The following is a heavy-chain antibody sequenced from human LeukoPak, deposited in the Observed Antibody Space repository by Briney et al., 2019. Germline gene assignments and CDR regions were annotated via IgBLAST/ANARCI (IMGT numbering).Heavy chain of an antibody. D-gene: IGHD3-22*01. CDR3: ARDLDYYDSSGYYLTTSNLIDY. V-gene: IGHV1-18*01. Sequence: ASVKVSCKASGYTFTSYGISWVRQAPGQGLEWMGWISAYNGNTNYAQKLQGRVTMTTDTSTSTAYMELRSLRSDDTAVYYCARDLDYYDSSGYYLTTSNLIDYWGQGTLVTVSS. CDR1: GYTFTSYG. J-gene: IGHJ4*02. CDR2: ISAYNGNT.